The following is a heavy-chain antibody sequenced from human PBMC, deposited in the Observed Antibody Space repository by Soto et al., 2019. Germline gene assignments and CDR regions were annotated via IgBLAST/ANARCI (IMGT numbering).Heavy chain of an antibody. CDR2: INDDGSTT. CDR3: ARGNYGPGY. V-gene: IGHV3-74*03. J-gene: IGHJ4*01. D-gene: IGHD3-10*01. CDR1: GFTFRTSW. Sequence: EVQLVESGGGLVQPGGSLRLSCAASGFTFRTSWMYWVRQAPGKGLVWVSRINDDGSTTTYADSVKGRCTSSRDNAKNTAFMQMDSLRGEDTGVYYCARGNYGPGYWGQGTLVTVSS.